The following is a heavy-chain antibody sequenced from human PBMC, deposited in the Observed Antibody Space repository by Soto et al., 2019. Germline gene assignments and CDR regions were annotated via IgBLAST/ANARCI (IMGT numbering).Heavy chain of an antibody. V-gene: IGHV4-59*01. CDR1: GGSISSYY. J-gene: IGHJ4*02. D-gene: IGHD3-22*01. CDR3: ARDGDYYDSSGYYHYFDY. CDR2: IYYSGST. Sequence: SETLSLTCTVSGGSISSYYWSWIRQPPGKGLEWIGYIYYSGSTNYNPSLKSRVTISVDTSKNQFSLKLSSVTAADTAVYYCARDGDYYDSSGYYHYFDYWGQGTLVTVSS.